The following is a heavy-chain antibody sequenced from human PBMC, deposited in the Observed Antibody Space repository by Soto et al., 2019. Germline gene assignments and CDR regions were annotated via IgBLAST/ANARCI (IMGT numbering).Heavy chain of an antibody. V-gene: IGHV1-69*13. CDR2: IIPIFGTA. Sequence: SVKVSCKASGGTFSSYAISWVRQAPGQGLEWMGGIIPIFGTANYAQKFQGRVTITADESTSTAYMELSSLRSEDTAVYYCARGRYDFWSGYQYYYYGMDVWGQGTTVTVSS. CDR3: ARGRYDFWSGYQYYYYGMDV. D-gene: IGHD3-3*01. CDR1: GGTFSSYA. J-gene: IGHJ6*02.